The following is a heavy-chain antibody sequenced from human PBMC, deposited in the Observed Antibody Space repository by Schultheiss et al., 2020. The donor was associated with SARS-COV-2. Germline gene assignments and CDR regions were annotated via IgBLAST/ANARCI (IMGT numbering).Heavy chain of an antibody. D-gene: IGHD2/OR15-2a*01. J-gene: IGHJ6*02. CDR3: ARAGLLNVYYGMDV. CDR2: ISETGGSI. V-gene: IGHV3-23*01. CDR1: GFTFSSYA. Sequence: GGSLRLSCAASGFTFSSYAMSWVRQAPGKGLEWVSGISETGGSIYYADSVKGRFTISRDNSKNTLYLQMNSLRAEDTAVYYCARAGLLNVYYGMDVWGQGTTVTVSS.